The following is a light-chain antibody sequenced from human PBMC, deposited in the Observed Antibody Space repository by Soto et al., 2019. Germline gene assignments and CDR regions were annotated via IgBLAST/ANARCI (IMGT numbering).Light chain of an antibody. J-gene: IGLJ3*02. Sequence: QSALTQPASVSGSPGESITISCTGTRSDIGSYNSIAWYQQHPGKAPRVMIFEVTKRPSGISNRFSGSKSGSTASLTISGRQADDEADYFCFSYAGDSTGVFGGGTKLTVL. CDR3: FSYAGDSTGV. CDR2: EVT. CDR1: RSDIGSYNS. V-gene: IGLV2-23*02.